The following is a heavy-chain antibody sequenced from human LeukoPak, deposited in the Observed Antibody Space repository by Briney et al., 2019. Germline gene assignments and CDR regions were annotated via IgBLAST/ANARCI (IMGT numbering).Heavy chain of an antibody. D-gene: IGHD3-9*01. V-gene: IGHV3-23*01. CDR3: AKDEASLRYFDWSPYFDY. CDR2: ISGSGGST. CDR1: GFTFSSYA. Sequence: GGSLRLSCAASGFTFSSYAMSWVRQAPGKGLEWVSAISGSGGSTYYADSVKGRFTISRDNSKNTLYLQTNSLRAEDTAVYYCAKDEASLRYFDWSPYFDYWGQGTLVTVSS. J-gene: IGHJ4*02.